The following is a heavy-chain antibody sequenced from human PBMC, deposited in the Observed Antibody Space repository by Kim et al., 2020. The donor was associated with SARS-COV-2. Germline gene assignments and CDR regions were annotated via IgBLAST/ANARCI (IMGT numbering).Heavy chain of an antibody. D-gene: IGHD3-3*02. CDR2: IFHSGNT. CDR1: SDSMTAYY. Sequence: SETLSLTCTVSSDSMTAYYWSWIRQFPGKGLEWIGYIFHSGNTNYSPSPKSRVIISWDTSRNQFSLALTSVTEADTAVYYCARSEGRASWHHFDYWGQGILVTVSS. V-gene: IGHV4-59*01. CDR3: ARSEGRASWHHFDY. J-gene: IGHJ4*02.